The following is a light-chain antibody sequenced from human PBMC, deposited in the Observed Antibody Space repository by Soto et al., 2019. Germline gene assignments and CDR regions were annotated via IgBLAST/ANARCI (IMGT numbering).Light chain of an antibody. CDR1: QDIKKY. Sequence: DIQITQSPSSLSASVGDRVIITCQASQDIKKYLNWYQQKPGKAPKLLIYETSNLETGVPSRFSRSGSGTDFTFTISTLQSEDLATYYCQQYDNIPLTFGPGTKVDI. CDR2: ETS. J-gene: IGKJ3*01. CDR3: QQYDNIPLT. V-gene: IGKV1-33*01.